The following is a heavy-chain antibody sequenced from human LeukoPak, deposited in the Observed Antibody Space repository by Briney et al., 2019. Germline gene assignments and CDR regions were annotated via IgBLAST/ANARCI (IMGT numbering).Heavy chain of an antibody. CDR2: IGASGEST. CDR1: GFTFSVAA. Sequence: GGSLRLSCAASGFTFSVAAMTWVRQAPGKGLEWVSLIGASGESTYYADSVKGRFTISRDNSKNTLSLQMNSLRVEDTAMYFCAKDIQLSTWGPATMVTVSS. V-gene: IGHV3-23*01. J-gene: IGHJ3*01. CDR3: AKDIQLST. D-gene: IGHD5-24*01.